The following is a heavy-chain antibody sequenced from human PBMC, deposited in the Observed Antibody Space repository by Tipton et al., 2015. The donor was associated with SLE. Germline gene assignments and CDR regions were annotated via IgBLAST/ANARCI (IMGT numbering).Heavy chain of an antibody. Sequence: SLRLSCAASGFTFSAYTMNWVRQPPGKGLEWGSYIGTGGGTIYYADSVKGRFTISRDNSKNTLYLQMNSLRAEDTAVYYCAKRPVTTATVYFDYWGQGTLVTVSS. D-gene: IGHD4-17*01. CDR2: IGTGGGTI. CDR1: GFTFSAYT. J-gene: IGHJ4*02. V-gene: IGHV3-48*01. CDR3: AKRPVTTATVYFDY.